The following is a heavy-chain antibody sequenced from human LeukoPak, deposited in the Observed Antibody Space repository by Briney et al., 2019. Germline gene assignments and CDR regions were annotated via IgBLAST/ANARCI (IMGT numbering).Heavy chain of an antibody. CDR3: ARGLVGTTGEQNWFDP. CDR2: IYYSGST. V-gene: IGHV4-59*01. J-gene: IGHJ5*02. CDR1: GGSISSYY. Sequence: SETLSLTCTVSGGSISSYYWSWIRQPPGKGLEWIGYIYYSGSTNYNPSLKSRVTISVDTSKNQFSLKVSSVTAADTAVYYCARGLVGTTGEQNWFDPWGQGTLLTVSS. D-gene: IGHD1-26*01.